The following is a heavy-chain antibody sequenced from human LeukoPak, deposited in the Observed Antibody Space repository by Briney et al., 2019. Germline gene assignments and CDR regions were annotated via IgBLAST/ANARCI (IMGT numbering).Heavy chain of an antibody. D-gene: IGHD3-9*01. V-gene: IGHV3-23*01. J-gene: IGHJ4*02. Sequence: GGSLRLSRTASGFTFSNHAMNWVRQAPGKGLEWVSGIGGSGGSTYYADSVKGRFTISRDNSKNTLYLQMNSLRAEDTAVYYCAKDSQYNDIFTGYCASDFDFWVRGTRVTVTA. CDR2: IGGSGGST. CDR1: GFTFSNHA. CDR3: AKDSQYNDIFTGYCASDFDF.